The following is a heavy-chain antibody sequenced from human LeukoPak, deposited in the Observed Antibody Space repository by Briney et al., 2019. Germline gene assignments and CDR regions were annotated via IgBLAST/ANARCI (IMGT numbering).Heavy chain of an antibody. CDR2: ISVSGGTT. Sequence: GGSLRLSCAASGFTFNSYAMTWVRQAPGKGLEWVSAISVSGGTTDYADSVKGRFTISRDNSKNTLYLQMNSLRAEDTAVYFCAKGVNGYSSSWYDYWGQGTLVTVSS. V-gene: IGHV3-23*01. J-gene: IGHJ4*02. CDR3: AKGVNGYSSSWYDY. D-gene: IGHD6-13*01. CDR1: GFTFNSYA.